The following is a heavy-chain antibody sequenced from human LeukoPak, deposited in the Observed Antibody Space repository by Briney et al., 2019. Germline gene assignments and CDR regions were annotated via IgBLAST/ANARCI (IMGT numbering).Heavy chain of an antibody. D-gene: IGHD3-10*01. Sequence: PSETLSLTCTASGYSISSGYYWGWIRQPPGKGLEWIGSIYHSGSTYYNPSLKSRVTISVDTSKNQFSLKLSSVTAADTAVYYCASIRITMVRGVIGSDYWGQGTLVTVSS. V-gene: IGHV4-38-2*02. CDR2: IYHSGST. J-gene: IGHJ4*02. CDR1: GYSISSGYY. CDR3: ASIRITMVRGVIGSDY.